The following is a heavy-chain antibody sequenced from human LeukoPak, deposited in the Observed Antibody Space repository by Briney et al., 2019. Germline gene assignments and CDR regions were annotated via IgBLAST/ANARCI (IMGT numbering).Heavy chain of an antibody. Sequence: SVKVSCKASGGSFTFTSHAISWVRQAPGQGLEWVGGLIPIYGSANYAQKFQGRVTITSDESTRTVYIELSSLRPEDSAVYYCAGFFYDNSGDAFDIWGQGTMVTVSS. D-gene: IGHD3-22*01. J-gene: IGHJ3*02. CDR2: LIPIYGSA. V-gene: IGHV1-69*13. CDR1: GGSFTFTSHA. CDR3: AGFFYDNSGDAFDI.